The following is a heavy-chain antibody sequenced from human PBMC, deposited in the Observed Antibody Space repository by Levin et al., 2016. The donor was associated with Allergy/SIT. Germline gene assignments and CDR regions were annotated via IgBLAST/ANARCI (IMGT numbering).Heavy chain of an antibody. D-gene: IGHD3-22*01. CDR2: IYTNDDT. V-gene: IGHV3-53*01. J-gene: IGHJ6*02. CDR3: ARVRNFDTTGYYNYYAMDV. Sequence: VRQAPGKGLEWVSVIYTNDDTYYAGSVKGRFTISRDNSKNTVYLQMNSLSAEDTAVYYCARVRNFDTTGYYNYYAMDVWGQGTTVTVSS.